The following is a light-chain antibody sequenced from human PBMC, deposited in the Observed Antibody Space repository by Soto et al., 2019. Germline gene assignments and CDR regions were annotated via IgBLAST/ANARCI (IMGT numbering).Light chain of an antibody. CDR3: YSYTSTITRV. Sequence: QSALTQPASVSGSPGQSITISCTGTSSDVGGYNYVSWYQQYPGKAPKLIIYEVSNRPSGVSNRFSGSKSGNTASLTISGLQAEDEADSYCYSYTSTITRVFGTGTNLTVL. CDR2: EVS. J-gene: IGLJ1*01. V-gene: IGLV2-14*01. CDR1: SSDVGGYNY.